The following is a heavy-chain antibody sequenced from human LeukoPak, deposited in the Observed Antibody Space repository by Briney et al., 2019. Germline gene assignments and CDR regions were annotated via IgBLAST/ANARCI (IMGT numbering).Heavy chain of an antibody. V-gene: IGHV1-18*01. D-gene: IGHD3-22*01. CDR1: GYTFSNYG. CDR3: ARVIPDYYDSSGYPLFFDY. CDR2: ISAYNGNT. Sequence: ASVTVSCTASGYTFSNYGISWVRQAPGQGLEWLGWISAYNGNTHYAQKLQGRVTLTTDTSTSTAYMEVRSLRSDDTAVYFCARVIPDYYDSSGYPLFFDYWGQGTLVTVSS. J-gene: IGHJ4*02.